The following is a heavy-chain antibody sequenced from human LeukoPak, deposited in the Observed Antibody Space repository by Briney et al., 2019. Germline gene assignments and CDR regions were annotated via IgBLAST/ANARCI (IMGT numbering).Heavy chain of an antibody. V-gene: IGHV3-15*01. CDR1: GFPFSNAW. CDR3: AKDPSSGWLDY. D-gene: IGHD6-19*01. J-gene: IGHJ4*02. Sequence: GGSLRLSCAASGFPFSNAWMRWVRQAPGKGLEWVGHIKSKTDGGTTDYAAPVKGRFTISRDDSKNTLYLQMNSLRAEDTAVYYCAKDPSSGWLDYWGQGTLVTVSS. CDR2: IKSKTDGGTT.